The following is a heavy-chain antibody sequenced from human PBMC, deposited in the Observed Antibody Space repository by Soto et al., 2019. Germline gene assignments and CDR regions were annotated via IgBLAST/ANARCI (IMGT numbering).Heavy chain of an antibody. D-gene: IGHD2-2*01. Sequence: GASVKVSCKASGYTFTSYGISWVRQAPGQGLEWMGWISAYNGNTNYAQKLQGRVTMTTDTSTSTAYMALRSLRSDDTAVYYCAGEGGYCSSTSCTWGGLYYYYAMDVWGQGTTVTVSS. V-gene: IGHV1-18*04. CDR1: GYTFTSYG. CDR2: ISAYNGNT. J-gene: IGHJ6*02. CDR3: AGEGGYCSSTSCTWGGLYYYYAMDV.